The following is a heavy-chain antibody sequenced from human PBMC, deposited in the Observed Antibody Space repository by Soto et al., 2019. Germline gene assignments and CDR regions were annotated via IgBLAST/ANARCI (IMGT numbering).Heavy chain of an antibody. V-gene: IGHV2-5*02. CDR3: AHAHSLDSGWMFRH. J-gene: IGHJ1*01. CDR2: VYWDDDK. Sequence: QITLKESGPTLVKPTQTLTLTCTFSGFSLSTSGVGVGWIRQPPGKALEWLALVYWDDDKRYSPSLKSRLTITEDTSNNLVVLTVTNMDPVDTASYYCAHAHSLDSGWMFRHWGQGTLVTVSS. D-gene: IGHD6-25*01. CDR1: GFSLSTSGVG.